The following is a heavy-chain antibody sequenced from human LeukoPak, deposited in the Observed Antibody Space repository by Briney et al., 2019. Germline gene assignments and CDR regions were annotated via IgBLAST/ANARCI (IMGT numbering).Heavy chain of an antibody. D-gene: IGHD3-3*01. Sequence: ASVKVSCKASGYTFTSYYMHWVRQAPGQGLEWMGIINPSGGSTSYAQKFQGRVTMTRDMSTSTVYMELSSLRSEDTAVFYCARGFLEWLGWFDPWGQGTLVTVSS. J-gene: IGHJ5*02. CDR2: INPSGGST. V-gene: IGHV1-46*01. CDR3: ARGFLEWLGWFDP. CDR1: GYTFTSYY.